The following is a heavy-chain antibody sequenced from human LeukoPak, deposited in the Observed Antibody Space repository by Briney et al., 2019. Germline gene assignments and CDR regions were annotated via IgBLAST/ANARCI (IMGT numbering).Heavy chain of an antibody. CDR2: VSSSGSTI. J-gene: IGHJ4*02. Sequence: PGGSLRLSCAASGFTFSSYEMNWVRQAPGKGLEWVSYVSSSGSTIYYADSVKGRFTISRDNAKNSLYLQMNSLRAEDTAVYYCARDALALYGDYVPNFDYWGQGTLVTVSS. D-gene: IGHD4-17*01. CDR1: GFTFSSYE. V-gene: IGHV3-48*03. CDR3: ARDALALYGDYVPNFDY.